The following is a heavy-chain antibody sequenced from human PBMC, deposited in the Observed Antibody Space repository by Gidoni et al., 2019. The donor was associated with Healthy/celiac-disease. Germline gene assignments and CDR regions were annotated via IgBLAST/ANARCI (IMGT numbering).Heavy chain of an antibody. Sequence: QVQLQQWGAGLLKPPETPSLTCAVYGGSFSGYYWSWIRQPPGKGLAWNGEINHSGSTNYNPSLKSRVTISVDTSKNQFSLKLSSVTAADTAVYYCARGVYGSGSYYGHFDYWGQGTLVTVSS. CDR1: GGSFSGYY. J-gene: IGHJ4*02. V-gene: IGHV4-34*01. CDR2: INHSGST. CDR3: ARGVYGSGSYYGHFDY. D-gene: IGHD3-10*01.